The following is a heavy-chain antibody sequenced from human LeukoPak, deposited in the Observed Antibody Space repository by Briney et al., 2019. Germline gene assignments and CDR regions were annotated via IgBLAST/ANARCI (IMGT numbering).Heavy chain of an antibody. J-gene: IGHJ4*02. V-gene: IGHV4-30-4*01. D-gene: IGHD1-14*01. CDR2: IYYSGNT. CDR1: GGSISSGDSY. Sequence: SETLSLTCTVSGGSISSGDSYWSWIRQPPGKGLEWIGSIYYSGNTYYNPSLKGRVTISVDTSNNQFSLKLNSVTAADTAVYYCARDAATAGTTDYWGQGTLVTVSS. CDR3: ARDAATAGTTDY.